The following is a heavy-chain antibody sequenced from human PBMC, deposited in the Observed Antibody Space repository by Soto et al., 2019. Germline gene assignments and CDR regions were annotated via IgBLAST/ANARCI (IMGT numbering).Heavy chain of an antibody. J-gene: IGHJ4*02. CDR1: GFTFSSYG. Sequence: GGSLRLSCKTSGFTFSSYGLHWLRQAPGKGLEWVTFISYNGNKINYADSVKGRFTVSRDNSKNTLYLQMNSLRPEDTAVYYCAKHSSTFVFWGQGTLVTVSS. V-gene: IGHV3-30*18. CDR2: ISYNGNKI. D-gene: IGHD2-2*01. CDR3: AKHSSTFVF.